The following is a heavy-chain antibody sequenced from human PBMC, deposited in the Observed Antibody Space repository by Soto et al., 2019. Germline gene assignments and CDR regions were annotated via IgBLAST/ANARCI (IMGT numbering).Heavy chain of an antibody. Sequence: RGSLRLSCAASGFTFSSYAMSWVRQAPGKGLEWVSAISGSGGSTYYADSVKGRFTISRDNSKNTLYLQMNSLRAEDTAVYYCAKVLSRIAVAGTGAFDIWGQGTMVTVSS. CDR1: GFTFSSYA. V-gene: IGHV3-23*01. CDR2: ISGSGGST. J-gene: IGHJ3*02. D-gene: IGHD6-19*01. CDR3: AKVLSRIAVAGTGAFDI.